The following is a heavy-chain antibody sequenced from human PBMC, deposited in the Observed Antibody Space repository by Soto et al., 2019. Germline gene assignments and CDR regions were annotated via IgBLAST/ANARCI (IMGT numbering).Heavy chain of an antibody. J-gene: IGHJ5*02. D-gene: IGHD3-22*01. CDR3: ARDTYYYDSSGYYSNWFDP. CDR2: MNPNSGNT. CDR1: GYTFTSYD. Sequence: ASVKVSCKASGYTFTSYDINWVRQATGQGLEWMGWMNPNSGNTGYAQKFQGRVTMTRNTSISAAYMELSSLRSEDTAVYYCARDTYYYDSSGYYSNWFDPWGQGTLVTVSS. V-gene: IGHV1-8*01.